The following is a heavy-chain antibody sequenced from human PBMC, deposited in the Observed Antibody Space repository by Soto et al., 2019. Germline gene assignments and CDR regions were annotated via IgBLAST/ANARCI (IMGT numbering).Heavy chain of an antibody. CDR1: GFTFSDHY. D-gene: IGHD3-22*01. CDR2: TRNKGNSYST. V-gene: IGHV3-72*01. J-gene: IGHJ4*02. Sequence: LRLSCAASGFTFSDHYMAWVRQAPGKGLEWVGRTRNKGNSYSTEYAASVKGRFTISRDDSKNSLYLQMNSLKTEDTAVYYCARSLVTSGYYYLFDHWGQGTLVTVSS. CDR3: ARSLVTSGYYYLFDH.